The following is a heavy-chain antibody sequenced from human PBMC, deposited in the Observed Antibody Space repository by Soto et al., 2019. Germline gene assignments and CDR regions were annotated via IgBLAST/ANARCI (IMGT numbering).Heavy chain of an antibody. V-gene: IGHV3-30*18. CDR2: ISYDGSNK. CDR1: GFTFSSYG. D-gene: IGHD4-17*01. J-gene: IGHJ1*01. CDR3: ANFPPPRYGDYVVDFQH. Sequence: GGSLRLSCAASGFTFSSYGMHWVRQAPGKGLEWVAVISYDGSNKYYADSVKGRFTISRENSKNTLYLQMNSLRAEDTAVYYCANFPPPRYGDYVVDFQHWGQGTLVTVSS.